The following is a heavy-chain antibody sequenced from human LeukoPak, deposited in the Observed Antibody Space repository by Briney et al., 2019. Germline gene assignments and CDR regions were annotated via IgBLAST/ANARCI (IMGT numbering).Heavy chain of an antibody. CDR2: ISSSSSTI. CDR1: GFTFSSYS. J-gene: IGHJ4*02. Sequence: SGGSLRLSCAASGFTFSSYSMNWVRQAPGKGLEWVSYISSSSSTIYYADSVKGRFTISRDNAKNSLYLQMNSLRAEDTAVYYCAKEGYYDSSGYYLRWGQGTLVTVSS. V-gene: IGHV3-48*01. D-gene: IGHD3-22*01. CDR3: AKEGYYDSSGYYLR.